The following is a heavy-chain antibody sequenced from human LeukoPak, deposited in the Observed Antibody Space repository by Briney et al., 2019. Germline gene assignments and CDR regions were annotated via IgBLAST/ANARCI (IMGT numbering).Heavy chain of an antibody. Sequence: SETLSLTCSVSGGSISSISYYWSWIRQPPGKGLEWIGYIYYSGSTNYNPSLKSRVTISVDTSKNQFSLKLSSVTAADTAVYYCAREGTYCGGDCYHVHFDYWGQGTLVTVSS. CDR1: GGSISSISYY. CDR2: IYYSGST. D-gene: IGHD2-21*02. V-gene: IGHV4-61*01. J-gene: IGHJ4*02. CDR3: AREGTYCGGDCYHVHFDY.